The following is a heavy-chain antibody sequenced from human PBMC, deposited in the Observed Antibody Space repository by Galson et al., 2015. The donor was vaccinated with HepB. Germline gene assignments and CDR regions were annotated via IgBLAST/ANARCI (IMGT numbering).Heavy chain of an antibody. Sequence: SLRLSCAASGFTFSNYWMSWVRQAPGKGLEWEANIKQDGSDKYYVDSVKGRFTVSRDNAKNSLYLQMNSLRAEDTAVYYCARDDRYGGNLKDLDNWGQGTLVTVSS. D-gene: IGHD4-23*01. CDR3: ARDDRYGGNLKDLDN. CDR1: GFTFSNYW. V-gene: IGHV3-7*01. J-gene: IGHJ4*02. CDR2: IKQDGSDK.